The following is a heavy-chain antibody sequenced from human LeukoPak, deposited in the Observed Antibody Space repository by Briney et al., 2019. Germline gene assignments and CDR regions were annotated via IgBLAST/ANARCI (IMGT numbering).Heavy chain of an antibody. CDR2: INHSGST. Sequence: SETLSLTCAVYGGSFSGYYWSWIRQPPGKGLEWIGEINHSGSTNYNPSLKSRVTISVDTSKNQFSLKLSSVTAADTAVYYCARGGGLGSGYDLSSFLFDPWGQGTLVTVSS. CDR1: GGSFSGYY. J-gene: IGHJ5*02. V-gene: IGHV4-34*01. CDR3: ARGGGLGSGYDLSSFLFDP. D-gene: IGHD5-12*01.